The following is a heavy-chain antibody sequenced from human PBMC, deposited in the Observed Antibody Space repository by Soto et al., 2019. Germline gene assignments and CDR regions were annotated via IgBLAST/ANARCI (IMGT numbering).Heavy chain of an antibody. CDR3: AHRRSYYDSRGYYYSLYYFDY. CDR1: GFSLSTSGVG. J-gene: IGHJ4*02. V-gene: IGHV2-5*02. D-gene: IGHD3-22*01. Sequence: QITLKESGPTLVKPTQTLTLTCTFSGFSLSTSGVGVGWIRQPPGKALEWLALIYWDDDKRYSPSLKSRLTITKDTSKNQVVLTMTNMDPVDTATYYCAHRRSYYDSRGYYYSLYYFDYWGQGTLVTVSS. CDR2: IYWDDDK.